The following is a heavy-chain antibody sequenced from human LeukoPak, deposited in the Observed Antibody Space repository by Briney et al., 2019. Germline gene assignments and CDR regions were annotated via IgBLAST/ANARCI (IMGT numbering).Heavy chain of an antibody. CDR2: ISSSGSTI. Sequence: GGSLRLSCAASGFTFSDYYMSWIRQAPGKGLEWVSYISSSGSTIYYADSVKGRFTISRDNAKNSLYLQMNSLRAEDTAVYYCARATAHLSTYYYDSSGYADHWGQGTLVTVSS. CDR3: ARATAHLSTYYYDSSGYADH. CDR1: GFTFSDYY. J-gene: IGHJ4*02. D-gene: IGHD3-22*01. V-gene: IGHV3-11*01.